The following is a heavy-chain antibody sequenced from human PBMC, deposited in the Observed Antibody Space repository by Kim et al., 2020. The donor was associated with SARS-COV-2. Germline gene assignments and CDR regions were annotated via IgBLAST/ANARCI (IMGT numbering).Heavy chain of an antibody. CDR3: ARLTSSASHYFDF. Sequence: GESLKISCRTTGYRFFSYWIGWVRQMPGSGLELMGIIYPYDSSVKYSPAFQGQVTMSVDRSINTAYLQWGSLKASDTATYFCARLTSSASHYFDFWGQGTLITVSS. J-gene: IGHJ4*02. V-gene: IGHV5-51*01. D-gene: IGHD3-22*01. CDR2: IYPYDSSV. CDR1: GYRFFSYW.